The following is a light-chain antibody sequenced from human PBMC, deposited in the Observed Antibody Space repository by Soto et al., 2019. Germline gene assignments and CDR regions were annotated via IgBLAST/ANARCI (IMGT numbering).Light chain of an antibody. CDR3: QQYGSSPLYT. J-gene: IGKJ2*01. CDR1: QSVSSSY. Sequence: EIVLTQSPGTLSLSPGERATLSCRASQSVSSSYLAWYQQKPGQAPRLLIYGPSARATGIPDRFSGSGSGTDFTLXXSXLEPEDFAVYYCQQYGSSPLYTFGQGTKLEIK. V-gene: IGKV3-20*01. CDR2: GPS.